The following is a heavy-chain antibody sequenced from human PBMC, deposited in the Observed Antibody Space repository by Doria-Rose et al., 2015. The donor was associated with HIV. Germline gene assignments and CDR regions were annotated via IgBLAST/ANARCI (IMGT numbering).Heavy chain of an antibody. J-gene: IGHJ5*02. Sequence: QVQLVQSGAEVKKPGASVKVSCKASGYTFTSYGISWVRQAPGQGLEWMGWISAYNGNTNYAQKLQGRVTMTTDTSTSTAYMELRSLRSDDTAVYCCATTPRGYDSSGYRTWGQGTLVTVSS. CDR3: ATTPRGYDSSGYRT. V-gene: IGHV1-18*01. CDR1: GYTFTSYG. D-gene: IGHD3-22*01. CDR2: ISAYNGNT.